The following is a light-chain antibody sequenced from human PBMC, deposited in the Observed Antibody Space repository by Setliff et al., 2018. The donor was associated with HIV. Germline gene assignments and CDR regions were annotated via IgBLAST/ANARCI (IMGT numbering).Light chain of an antibody. CDR1: SSDIGAYNY. CDR2: DVR. J-gene: IGLJ1*01. V-gene: IGLV2-14*01. CDR3: SSYTSSSTSYV. Sequence: QSALTQPASVSGSPGQSITISCTGSSSDIGAYNYVSWYQQHPGKVPKVIIYDVRKRPSGVSNRFSGSKSGNTASLTISGLQAEDEAAYYCSSYTSSSTSYVFGTGTKVTVL.